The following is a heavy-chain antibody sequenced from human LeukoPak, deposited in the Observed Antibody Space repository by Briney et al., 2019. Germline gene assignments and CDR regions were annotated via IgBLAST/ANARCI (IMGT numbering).Heavy chain of an antibody. Sequence: GGSLRLSCAASGFTFSSYGMSWVRQAPGKGLEWVSAISGSGGSTYYADSVKGRFTISRDNSKNTLYLQMNSLRAEDTAVYYCAKDLTGYYDSSVAYWGQGTLVTVSS. CDR2: ISGSGGST. CDR3: AKDLTGYYDSSVAY. V-gene: IGHV3-23*01. J-gene: IGHJ4*02. CDR1: GFTFSSYG. D-gene: IGHD3-22*01.